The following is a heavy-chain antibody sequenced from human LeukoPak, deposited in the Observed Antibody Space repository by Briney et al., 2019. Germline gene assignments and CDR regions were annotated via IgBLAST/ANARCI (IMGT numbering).Heavy chain of an antibody. V-gene: IGHV4-30-4*01. Sequence: SETLSLTCAVYGGSFSGYYWSWIRQPPGKGLEWIGYIYYSGSTYYNPSLKSRVTISVDTSKNQFSLKLSSVTAADTAVYYCARGPSWDYGMDVWGQGTTVTVSS. D-gene: IGHD1-26*01. J-gene: IGHJ6*02. CDR1: GGSFSGYY. CDR2: IYYSGST. CDR3: ARGPSWDYGMDV.